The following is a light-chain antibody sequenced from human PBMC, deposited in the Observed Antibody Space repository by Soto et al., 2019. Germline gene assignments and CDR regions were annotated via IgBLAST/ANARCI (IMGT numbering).Light chain of an antibody. V-gene: IGKV1-39*01. CDR1: QSLSSY. Sequence: DIQMTQSPSSLSASVGDRVTITCRASQSLSSYLNWYQHKPGKAPKLLLSGASNVQSGVPSRFGGSGAGTDFSLTSSSRQPEDFATYYCQQSHTLYTFGQGTKLEIK. J-gene: IGKJ2*01. CDR2: GAS. CDR3: QQSHTLYT.